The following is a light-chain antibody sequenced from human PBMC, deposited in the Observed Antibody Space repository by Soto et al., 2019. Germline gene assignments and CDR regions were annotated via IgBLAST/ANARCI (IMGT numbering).Light chain of an antibody. CDR2: GVF. CDR3: QQYGYSTRT. Sequence: MVSTQSPGTLCLSRGQSSTFSCRGSQSVSSSFLTWYQQKPGQAPRLLIYGVFSSATGIPDRFSGSGSGTDFTLTISRLENEDSAVYVCQQYGYSTRTFRQGTKVDIK. V-gene: IGKV3-20*01. J-gene: IGKJ1*01. CDR1: QSVSSSF.